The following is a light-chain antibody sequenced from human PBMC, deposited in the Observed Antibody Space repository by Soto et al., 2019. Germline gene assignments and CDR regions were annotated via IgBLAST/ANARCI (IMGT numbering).Light chain of an antibody. Sequence: QAVLTEPRSVSGSPGLSDTISCTGTSDDVGGYNYVSWYQQHPGKAPKLMIYDVSKRPSGVPDRFSGSKSGNTASLTISGLQAEDEADYYCCSYAGSYTYVFGTGTKV. CDR2: DVS. CDR3: CSYAGSYTYV. CDR1: SDDVGGYNY. V-gene: IGLV2-11*01. J-gene: IGLJ1*01.